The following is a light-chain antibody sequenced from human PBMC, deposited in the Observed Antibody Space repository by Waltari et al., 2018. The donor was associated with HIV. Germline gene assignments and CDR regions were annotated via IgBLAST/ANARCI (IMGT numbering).Light chain of an antibody. CDR1: QSISSW. CDR2: KAS. CDR3: QRYNSDSI. Sequence: DIQMTPSLSTLSASVEDRVTITCRASQSISSWLAWYQQKPGKTPKLLIYKASTLQNGVPSRFSGSGSGTDFSLTISSLQPDDFATYYCQRYNSDSIFGQGTKLEIK. V-gene: IGKV1-5*03. J-gene: IGKJ2*01.